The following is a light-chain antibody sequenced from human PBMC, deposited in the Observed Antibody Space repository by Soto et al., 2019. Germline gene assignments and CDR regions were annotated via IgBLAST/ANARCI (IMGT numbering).Light chain of an antibody. Sequence: IQMTQSPSSLSASVGDRVTITCRASQSINTWLAWYQQKPGKAPKLLISKASGLERGVPSRFSGSGSGTEFTLIISSLQPDDLATYYCQQYNTYPWTFGQGTKVEVK. CDR1: QSINTW. CDR2: KAS. J-gene: IGKJ1*01. CDR3: QQYNTYPWT. V-gene: IGKV1-5*03.